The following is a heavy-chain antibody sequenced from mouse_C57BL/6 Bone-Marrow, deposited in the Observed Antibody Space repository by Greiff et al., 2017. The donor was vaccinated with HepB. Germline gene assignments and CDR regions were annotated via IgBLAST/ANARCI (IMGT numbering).Heavy chain of an antibody. Sequence: EVMLVESGGGLVQPKGSLKLSCAASGFTFNTYAMHWVRQAPGKGLEWVARIRSKSSNYATYYADSVKDRFTISRDDSQSMLYLQMNNLKTEDTAMYYCVRERAVVAHWYFDVWGTGTTVTVSS. CDR3: VRERAVVAHWYFDV. CDR2: IRSKSSNYAT. D-gene: IGHD1-1*01. V-gene: IGHV10-3*01. J-gene: IGHJ1*03. CDR1: GFTFNTYA.